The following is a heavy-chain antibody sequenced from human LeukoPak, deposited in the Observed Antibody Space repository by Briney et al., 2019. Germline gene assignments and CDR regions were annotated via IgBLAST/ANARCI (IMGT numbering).Heavy chain of an antibody. J-gene: IGHJ5*02. CDR1: GGTFSSYA. CDR3: ASGGYDFWSGWNRYNWFDP. CDR2: IIPIFGTA. D-gene: IGHD3-3*01. Sequence: GSSVKVSCKASGGTFSSYAISWVRQAPGQGLEWMGGIIPIFGTANYAQKFQGRVTITADESTSTAYMELSSLGSEDTAVYYCASGGYDFWSGWNRYNWFDPWGQGTLVTVSS. V-gene: IGHV1-69*01.